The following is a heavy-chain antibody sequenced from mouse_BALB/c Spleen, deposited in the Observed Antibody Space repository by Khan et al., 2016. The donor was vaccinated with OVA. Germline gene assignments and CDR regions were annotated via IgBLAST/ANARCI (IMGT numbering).Heavy chain of an antibody. CDR2: INPWSGYT. Sequence: QVQLKESGAELARPGASVRMSCKASGYTFTSYTMHWIKQRPGQGLEWIGYINPWSGYTTYNQNFTDKATLTADKSSSTAYMQLSSLTSEDSAVYYCARRATGYTMDSWGQGTTVTVSS. CDR3: ARRATGYTMDS. V-gene: IGHV1-4*01. J-gene: IGHJ4*01. CDR1: GYTFTSYT.